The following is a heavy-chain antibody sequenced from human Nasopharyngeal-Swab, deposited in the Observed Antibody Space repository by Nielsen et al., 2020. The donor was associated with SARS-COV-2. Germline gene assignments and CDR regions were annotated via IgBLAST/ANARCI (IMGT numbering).Heavy chain of an antibody. J-gene: IGHJ4*02. Sequence: SVKVSCKVSGYTLTELSMHWVRQAPGKGLEWMGGFDPEDGETIYAQKFQGRVTMTEDTSTDTAYMELSSLRSEDTAVYYCATVFSVTGYRGSLDYWGQGTLVTVSS. D-gene: IGHD7-27*01. V-gene: IGHV1-24*01. CDR3: ATVFSVTGYRGSLDY. CDR2: FDPEDGET. CDR1: GYTLTELS.